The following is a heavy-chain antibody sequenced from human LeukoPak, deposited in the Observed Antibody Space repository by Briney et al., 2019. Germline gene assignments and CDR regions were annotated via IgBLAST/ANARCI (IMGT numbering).Heavy chain of an antibody. CDR3: AKDHNWNDVFDY. J-gene: IGHJ4*02. D-gene: IGHD1-1*01. CDR1: GFTFSSYA. CDR2: ISGSGGST. V-gene: IGHV3-23*01. Sequence: GGSLRLSCAASGFTFSSYAISWVRQAPGKGLEWVSAISGSGGSTYYADSVKGRFTISRDNSKNTLYLQMNSLRAEDTAVYYCAKDHNWNDVFDYWGQGTLVTVSS.